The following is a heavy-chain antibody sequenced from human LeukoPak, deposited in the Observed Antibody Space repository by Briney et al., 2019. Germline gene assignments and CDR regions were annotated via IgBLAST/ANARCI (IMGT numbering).Heavy chain of an antibody. D-gene: IGHD1-14*01. CDR3: AQLLDDNPIRWYFGL. Sequence: PGGSLRLSCAASGFTFSSYAMHWVRQAPGKGLEWVSSISESGDTPYYADSVKGLFTISRDNSKNTLYLQMSSLRAEDTAVYYCAQLLDDNPIRWYFGLWGRGTLVTVSS. V-gene: IGHV3-23*01. J-gene: IGHJ2*01. CDR1: GFTFSSYA. CDR2: ISESGDTP.